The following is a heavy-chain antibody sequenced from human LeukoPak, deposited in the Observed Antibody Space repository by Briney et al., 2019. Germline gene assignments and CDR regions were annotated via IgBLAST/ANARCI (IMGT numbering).Heavy chain of an antibody. CDR2: IYYSGST. CDR3: ARSGAHGRYSGYPRREYYFDY. Sequence: SQTLSLTCTVSGGSISSGGYYWSWIRQHPGKGLEWIGYIYYSGSTYYNPSLKSRVTISVDTSKNQFSLKLSSVTAADTAVYYCARSGAHGRYSGYPRREYYFDYWGQGTLVTVSS. CDR1: GGSISSGGYY. V-gene: IGHV4-31*03. D-gene: IGHD5-12*01. J-gene: IGHJ4*02.